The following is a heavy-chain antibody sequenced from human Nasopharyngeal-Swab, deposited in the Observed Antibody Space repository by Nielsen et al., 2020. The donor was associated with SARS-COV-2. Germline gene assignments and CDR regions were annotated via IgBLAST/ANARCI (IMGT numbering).Heavy chain of an antibody. J-gene: IGHJ2*01. V-gene: IGHV3-30*18. CDR2: LSYDGSNK. D-gene: IGHD1-14*01. CDR3: AKPLTGYWYFDL. Sequence: GGSLRLSFAASGFTFSSYGMHWVRQAPGKGLGWVAVLSYDGSNKYYADSLKGRFTISRDNSKNTLYLQMNSLRAEDTAVYYCAKPLTGYWYFDLWGRGTLVTVSS. CDR1: GFTFSSYG.